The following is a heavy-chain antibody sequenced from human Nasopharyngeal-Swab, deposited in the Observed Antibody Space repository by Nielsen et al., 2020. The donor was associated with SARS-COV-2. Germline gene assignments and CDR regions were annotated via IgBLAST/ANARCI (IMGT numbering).Heavy chain of an antibody. CDR2: ISGSDHTT. J-gene: IGHJ6*02. V-gene: IGHV3-23*01. Sequence: GESLKISCASSGFTFLSYAISWVRQAPGKGLEWVSVISGSDHTTYYADSVKGRFTISRDNSKNTVNLQMNSLRVEDTAIYYCAKDRDSGDDSDDYYHYYGMDVWGQGTTVTVFS. D-gene: IGHD5-12*01. CDR3: AKDRDSGDDSDDYYHYYGMDV. CDR1: GFTFLSYA.